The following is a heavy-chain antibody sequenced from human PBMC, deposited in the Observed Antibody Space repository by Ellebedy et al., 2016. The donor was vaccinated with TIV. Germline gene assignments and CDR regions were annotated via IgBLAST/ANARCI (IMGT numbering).Heavy chain of an antibody. CDR2: INHSGST. CDR1: GGSFSGYY. J-gene: IGHJ6*03. D-gene: IGHD3-10*01. Sequence: SETLSLTXAVYGGSFSGYYWSWFRQPPGKGLEWIGEINHSGSTNYNPSLKSRVTISVDTSKNQFSLKLSSVTAADTAVYYCAGNTVNYYYMDVWGKGTTVTVSS. V-gene: IGHV4-34*01. CDR3: AGNTVNYYYMDV.